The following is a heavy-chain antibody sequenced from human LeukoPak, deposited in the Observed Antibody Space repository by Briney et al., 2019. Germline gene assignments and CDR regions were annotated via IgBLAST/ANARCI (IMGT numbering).Heavy chain of an antibody. CDR1: GFTFNNHW. CDR2: IKEDGGET. J-gene: IGHJ4*02. CDR3: ARYNNGPSDY. D-gene: IGHD2-8*01. Sequence: GGSLRLSCTVPGFTFNNHWMSWVRQAPGKGLEWVANIKEDGGETSYLDSVKGRFAISRDNARNSLYLQMDNLRVEDTAVYYCARYNNGPSDYWGQGTLVTVSS. V-gene: IGHV3-7*01.